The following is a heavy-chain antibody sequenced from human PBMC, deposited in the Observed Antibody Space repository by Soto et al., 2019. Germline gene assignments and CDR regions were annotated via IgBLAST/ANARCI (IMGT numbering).Heavy chain of an antibody. CDR3: ASGEGRNGHDTRFDY. V-gene: IGHV3-30*03. CDR1: GFAFSYYG. D-gene: IGHD3-10*01. Sequence: QMQLVESGGGVVQPGRSLRVSCATSGFAFSYYGIHWVRQAPGKGLEWVADISHDGKDKWYADSVKGRFTISRDNSENTLYLQTNGLRSEDTAVYFCASGEGRNGHDTRFDYWGQGTLVTVSS. CDR2: ISHDGKDK. J-gene: IGHJ4*02.